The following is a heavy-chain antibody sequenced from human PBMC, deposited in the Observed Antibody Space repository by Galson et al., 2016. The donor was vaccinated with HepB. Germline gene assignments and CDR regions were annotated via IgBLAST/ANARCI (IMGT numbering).Heavy chain of an antibody. J-gene: IGHJ6*04. Sequence: SLRLSCAASGFTVSSNYMSWVRQAPGKGLEWVSIIYSDGITYYADSVKGRFTISRDNPKNTLYLQMHSLRAEDTAVYYCARVRGYCTGGVCYRVPDYYYGMDVWGKGTTVTVSS. V-gene: IGHV3-53*01. D-gene: IGHD2-8*02. CDR3: ARVRGYCTGGVCYRVPDYYYGMDV. CDR2: IYSDGIT. CDR1: GFTVSSNY.